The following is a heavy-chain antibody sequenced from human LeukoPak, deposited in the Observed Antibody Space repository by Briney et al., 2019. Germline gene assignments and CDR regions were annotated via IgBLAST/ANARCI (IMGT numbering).Heavy chain of an antibody. J-gene: IGHJ4*02. D-gene: IGHD3-22*01. V-gene: IGHV1-18*01. CDR3: ARVQPHRIYYDDSDYPTRNDY. CDR2: ISVYNGNT. CDR1: GYIFTSYG. Sequence: ASVKVSCKASGYIFTSYGISWVGQAPRQGLEWMGWISVYNGNTNYVQKFQDRVTMTTDTSTSTAYMELRSLRSDDTAVYYCARVQPHRIYYDDSDYPTRNDYWGQGTLVTVSS.